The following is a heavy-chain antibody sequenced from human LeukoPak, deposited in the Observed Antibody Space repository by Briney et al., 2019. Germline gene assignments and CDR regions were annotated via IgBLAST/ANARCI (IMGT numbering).Heavy chain of an antibody. V-gene: IGHV1-18*01. CDR3: ARDMPSQLYYDILTFDY. D-gene: IGHD3-9*01. Sequence: ASVKVSCKASGYTFTSYGISWVRQAPGQGLEWMGWISAYNGNTNYAQKLQGRVTMTTDTSTSTAYMELRSLRSDDTAVYYSARDMPSQLYYDILTFDYWGQGTLVTVSS. J-gene: IGHJ4*02. CDR1: GYTFTSYG. CDR2: ISAYNGNT.